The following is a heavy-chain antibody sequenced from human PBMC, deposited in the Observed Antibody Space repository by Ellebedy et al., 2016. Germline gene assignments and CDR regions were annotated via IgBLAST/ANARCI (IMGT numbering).Heavy chain of an antibody. D-gene: IGHD1-1*01. CDR3: ARDWNDYGMDV. V-gene: IGHV3-33*08. Sequence: GESLKISCAASGFTFSSYGMHWVRQAPGKGLEWVAVIWYDGSNKYYADSVKGRFTISRDNSKNTLYLQMNSLRAEDTAVYYCARDWNDYGMDVWGQGTTVTVSS. CDR1: GFTFSSYG. CDR2: IWYDGSNK. J-gene: IGHJ6*02.